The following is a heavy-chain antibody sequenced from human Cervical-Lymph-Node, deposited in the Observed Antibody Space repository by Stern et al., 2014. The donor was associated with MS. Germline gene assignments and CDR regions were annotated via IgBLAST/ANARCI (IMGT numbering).Heavy chain of an antibody. CDR2: IIPIIGTA. J-gene: IGHJ6*02. V-gene: IGHV1-69*01. CDR1: GGTFNVYA. CDR3: ARDGRHTNNFGLDV. Sequence: VQLVEPGAEVKKPGSSVKVSCKASGGTFNVYAINWLRQAPGQGLEWMGGIIPIIGTANYAQNFQGRVTITADESTRTSSMQLSSLRSDDTAVYYCARDGRHTNNFGLDVWGQGTTVTVSS.